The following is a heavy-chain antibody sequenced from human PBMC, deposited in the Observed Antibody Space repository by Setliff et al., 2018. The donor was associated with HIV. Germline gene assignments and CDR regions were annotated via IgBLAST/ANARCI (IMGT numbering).Heavy chain of an antibody. V-gene: IGHV4-61*02. J-gene: IGHJ4*02. Sequence: PSETLSLTCTVSGGSISSGNYYWSWIRQPAGKALEWIGRIYTSGSTNYNPSLKSRVTMSVDTSKNQFSLKLSSVTAADTAVYYCARHSPSDYWGQGTLVTVSS. CDR1: GGSISSGNYY. CDR2: IYTSGST. CDR3: ARHSPSDY.